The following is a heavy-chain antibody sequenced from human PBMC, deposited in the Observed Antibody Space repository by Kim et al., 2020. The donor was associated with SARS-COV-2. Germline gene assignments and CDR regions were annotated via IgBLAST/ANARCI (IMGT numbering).Heavy chain of an antibody. Sequence: NYNSSHRGRGTISIDTSKNQFSLKLKSVTAADTAVYYCAREGGGGWCSWAYWGQGTLVTVSS. V-gene: IGHV4-59*01. J-gene: IGHJ4*02. D-gene: IGHD2-21*01. CDR3: AREGGGGWCSWAY.